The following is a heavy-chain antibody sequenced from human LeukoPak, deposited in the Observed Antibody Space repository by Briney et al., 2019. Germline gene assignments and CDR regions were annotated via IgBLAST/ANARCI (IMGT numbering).Heavy chain of an antibody. V-gene: IGHV3-7*01. CDR1: GFTFSSYW. CDR3: ARGRYYDSSGYYLY. Sequence: GGPLRLSCAASGFTFSSYWMSWVRQAPGKGLEWVANIKQDGSEKYYVDSVKGRFTISRDNAKNSLYLQMNSLRAEDTAVYYCARGRYYDSSGYYLYWGQGTLVTVSS. J-gene: IGHJ4*02. D-gene: IGHD3-22*01. CDR2: IKQDGSEK.